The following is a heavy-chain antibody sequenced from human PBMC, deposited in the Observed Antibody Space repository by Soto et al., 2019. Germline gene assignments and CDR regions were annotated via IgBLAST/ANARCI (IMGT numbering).Heavy chain of an antibody. J-gene: IGHJ5*02. Sequence: ETLSLTGPVSGGSISSYYWSWIRQPAGKGLEWIGRIYTSGSTNYNPSLKSRVTMSVDTSKNQFSLKLSSVTAADTAVYYCARDNGPGSYYKPNWFDPWGQGTLVTVSS. CDR3: ARDNGPGSYYKPNWFDP. CDR2: IYTSGST. V-gene: IGHV4-4*07. D-gene: IGHD3-10*01. CDR1: GGSISSYY.